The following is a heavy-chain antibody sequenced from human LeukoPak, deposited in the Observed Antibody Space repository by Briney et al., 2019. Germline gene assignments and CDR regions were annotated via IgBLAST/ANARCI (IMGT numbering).Heavy chain of an antibody. CDR3: AKGGAYVPLFDY. CDR2: ISYDGSNK. V-gene: IGHV3-30*18. J-gene: IGHJ4*02. CDR1: GFTFSSYG. D-gene: IGHD3-10*01. Sequence: PGGSLRLSCAASGFTFSSYGMHWVRQAPGKGLEWVAVISYDGSNKYYADSVKGRFTISRDNSKNTLYLQMNSLRAEDTAVYYCAKGGAYVPLFDYWGREPWSPSPQ.